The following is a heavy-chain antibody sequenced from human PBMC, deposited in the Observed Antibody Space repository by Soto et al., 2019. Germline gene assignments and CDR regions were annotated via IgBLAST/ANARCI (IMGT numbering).Heavy chain of an antibody. J-gene: IGHJ6*02. D-gene: IGHD6-19*01. V-gene: IGHV3-33*01. CDR3: ARDDIPGRAVAIYGMDV. Sequence: VVSLRLSCAASRFTFSNYGMRWVRQATGKGLEWVAVIWYDGSNKYYADSVKGRFTISRDNSKNTLYLQMNSLRAEDTAVYYCARDDIPGRAVAIYGMDVWGQGTTVTVSS. CDR2: IWYDGSNK. CDR1: RFTFSNYG.